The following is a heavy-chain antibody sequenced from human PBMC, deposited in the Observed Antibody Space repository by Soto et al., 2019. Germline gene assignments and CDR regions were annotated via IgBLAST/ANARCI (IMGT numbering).Heavy chain of an antibody. Sequence: ASVKVSCKASGYTFTNYGISWLRQAPGQGLEWMGWINVYNGNTKYAQKVQGRVTMTTDTSTSTAYMELRSLRSDDTAVYYCARGVGAGSYYNQYNWFDPWGQGTLVTVSP. CDR3: ARGVGAGSYYNQYNWFDP. V-gene: IGHV1-18*01. CDR1: GYTFTNYG. CDR2: INVYNGNT. D-gene: IGHD3-10*01. J-gene: IGHJ5*02.